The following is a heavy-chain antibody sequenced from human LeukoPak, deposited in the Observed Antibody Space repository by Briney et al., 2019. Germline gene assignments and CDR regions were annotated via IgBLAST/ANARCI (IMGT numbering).Heavy chain of an antibody. V-gene: IGHV4-38-2*02. CDR1: GYSIGRDYY. CDR3: ARDGGYPTTDEGFDP. D-gene: IGHD5-12*01. CDR2: IFHTGRT. Sequence: SETLSLTCKVSGYSIGRDYYWAWLRQPPGKGLEWIGSIFHTGRTVYNPSYESRLTISMDTSKNEFFLRLDSVTAADTAVYFCARDGGYPTTDEGFDPWGLGTLVTVSS. J-gene: IGHJ5*02.